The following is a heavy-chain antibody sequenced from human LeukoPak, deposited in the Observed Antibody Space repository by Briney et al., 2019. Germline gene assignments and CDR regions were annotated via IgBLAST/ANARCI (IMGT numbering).Heavy chain of an antibody. Sequence: SETLSLTCTVSGGSISRYYGSWIRQPAGKGLEGIGRIYTSGSTNYNPSLKSRVTMSVDTSKNQFSLKLSSVTAADTAVYYCARDRGSSYYFDYWGQGKLVTVSS. V-gene: IGHV4-4*07. CDR3: ARDRGSSYYFDY. J-gene: IGHJ4*02. CDR2: IYTSGST. CDR1: GGSISRYY. D-gene: IGHD6-6*01.